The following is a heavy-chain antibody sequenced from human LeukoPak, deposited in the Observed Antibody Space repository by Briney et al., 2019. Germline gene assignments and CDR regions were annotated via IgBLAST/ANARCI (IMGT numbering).Heavy chain of an antibody. CDR1: GFTFSSYE. V-gene: IGHV3-48*03. J-gene: IGHJ4*02. D-gene: IGHD3-22*01. CDR2: ISSSGSTI. CDR3: ARDGDSGYYSDYFDY. Sequence: GGSLRLSCAASGFTFSSYEMNWVRQAPGKGLEWVSYISSSGSTIYYADSVKGRFTISRDNAKNSLYLQMNSLRAEDTAVYYCARDGDSGYYSDYFDYWGQGTLVTVSS.